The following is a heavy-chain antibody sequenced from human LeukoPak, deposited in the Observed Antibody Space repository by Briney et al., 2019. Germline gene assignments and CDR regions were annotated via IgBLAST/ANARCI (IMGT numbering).Heavy chain of an antibody. V-gene: IGHV4-61*02. CDR3: ARGGPFTPGWFDP. CDR2: IYTSGST. Sequence: PSQTLSLTCTVSGGSISSGTYYWSWIRQPAGQGLEWIGSIYTSGSTNYNPSLKSRITISVDTSKNQFSLKLSSVTAADTAVYYCARGGPFTPGWFDPWGQGTLVTVSS. D-gene: IGHD3-10*01. J-gene: IGHJ5*02. CDR1: GGSISSGTYY.